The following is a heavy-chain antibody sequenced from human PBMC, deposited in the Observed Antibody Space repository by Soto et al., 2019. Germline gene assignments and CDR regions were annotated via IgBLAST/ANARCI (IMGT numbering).Heavy chain of an antibody. J-gene: IGHJ5*02. CDR3: ARSPSRMAAETQLDP. CDR2: INGGAGDT. V-gene: IGHV1-3*01. D-gene: IGHD6-6*01. Sequence: QVQLVQSGAEVRKPGASLKISCKASGYTFTSYAIHSLRQAPGQRLEWMGWINGGAGDTRYSVNFQGRVTFTRDTAATTAFMDLSSLSSADTAIYYCARSPSRMAAETQLDPWCQGTLVTVSS. CDR1: GYTFTSYA.